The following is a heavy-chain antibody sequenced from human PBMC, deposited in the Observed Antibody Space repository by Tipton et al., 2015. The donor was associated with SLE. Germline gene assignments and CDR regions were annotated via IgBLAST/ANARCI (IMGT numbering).Heavy chain of an antibody. CDR1: GGSISSYY. J-gene: IGHJ3*02. CDR3: ARGRGVLGDAFDI. Sequence: TLSLTCTVSGGSISSYYWSWIRQPPGKGLEWIGYIYYSGSTNYNPSLKSRVTISVDTSKNQFSLKLSSVTAADTAVYYCARGRGVLGDAFDIWGQGTMVTVSS. D-gene: IGHD3-10*01. CDR2: IYYSGST. V-gene: IGHV4-59*12.